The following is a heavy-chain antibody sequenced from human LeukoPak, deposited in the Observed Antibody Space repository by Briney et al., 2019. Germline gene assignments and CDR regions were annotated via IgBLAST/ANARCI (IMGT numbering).Heavy chain of an antibody. J-gene: IGHJ4*02. CDR2: ISVSGGST. CDR3: AKDLIVEVVAATGGFDY. V-gene: IGHV3-23*01. D-gene: IGHD2-15*01. Sequence: GRSLTLSCAAAGFTFSSHAMSWVRQAPGNGLEWVSSISVSGGSTSHAASVKGRFTISRDNSKNTLYQQMNSLRAEEPDVYYRAKDLIVEVVAATGGFDYWGQGTLVTVSS. CDR1: GFTFSSHA.